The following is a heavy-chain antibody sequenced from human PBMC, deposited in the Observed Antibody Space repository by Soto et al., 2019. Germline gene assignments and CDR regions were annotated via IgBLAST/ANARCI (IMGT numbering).Heavy chain of an antibody. Sequence: EVQLVESGGGLVQPGGSLRVSCIDSGFTFRDYAFNWVRQAPGKGLEWVSYISVGGGSIFYADSVKGRFTISRDDARNSVCLQMNTLRHEDTAVYHCVRDHRWGVDIWGQG. D-gene: IGHD1-26*01. CDR3: VRDHRWGVDI. CDR2: ISVGGGSI. J-gene: IGHJ3*02. CDR1: GFTFRDYA. V-gene: IGHV3-48*02.